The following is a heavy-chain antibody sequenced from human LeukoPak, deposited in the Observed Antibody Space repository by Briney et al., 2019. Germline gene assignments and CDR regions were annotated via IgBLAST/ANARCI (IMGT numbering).Heavy chain of an antibody. CDR1: GFTFSDTW. Sequence: GGSLRLSCAMSGFTFSDTWMSWVRQAPGKGLEWVATIQPDGSRKYYVDSVRGRFTISRDNAKNSLYLQMNSLRAEDTALYHCARARSMEGSSWYYFDYWGQGTLVTVSS. CDR2: IQPDGSRK. CDR3: ARARSMEGSSWYYFDY. V-gene: IGHV3-7*03. J-gene: IGHJ4*02. D-gene: IGHD6-13*01.